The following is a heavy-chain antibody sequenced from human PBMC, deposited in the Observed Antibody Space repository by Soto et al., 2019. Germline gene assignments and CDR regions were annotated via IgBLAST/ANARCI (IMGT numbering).Heavy chain of an antibody. CDR3: AREVGNYYHYGMEV. D-gene: IGHD7-27*01. CDR1: GGSISSYY. CDR2: IYYSGST. J-gene: IGHJ6*02. V-gene: IGHV4-59*01. Sequence: PSETLSLTCTVSGGSISSYYWSWIRQPPGKGLEWIGYIYYSGSTNYNPSLKSRVTISVDTSKNQFSLKLSSVTAADTAVYYCAREVGNYYHYGMEVWGQGTTVTVSS.